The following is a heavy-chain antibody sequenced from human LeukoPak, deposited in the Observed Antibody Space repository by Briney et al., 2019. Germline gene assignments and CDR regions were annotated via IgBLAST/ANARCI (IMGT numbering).Heavy chain of an antibody. CDR2: VFDSGRT. Sequence: KPSETLSLTCTVSGGSMTTHHWNWIRQTPGKGLEWIGYVFDSGRTKENPSLKSRVTLSADTSKNHLSLRLSSVTAADTAVYYCTTIKRGNIFGYFDFWGQGILVTVSS. CDR3: TTIKRGNIFGYFDF. V-gene: IGHV4-59*11. D-gene: IGHD5-18*01. CDR1: GGSMTTHH. J-gene: IGHJ4*02.